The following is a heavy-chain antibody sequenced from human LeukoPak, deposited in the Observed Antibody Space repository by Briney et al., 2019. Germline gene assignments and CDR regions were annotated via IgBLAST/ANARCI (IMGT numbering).Heavy chain of an antibody. CDR2: INPSGGST. J-gene: IGHJ6*02. Sequence: ASVKVSCKASGYTFTGYYMHWVRQAPGQGLEWMGIINPSGGSTSYAQKFQGRVTMTRDTSTSTVYMELSSLRSEDTAVYYCGSTSMPHYYYYGMDVWGQGTTVTVSS. CDR3: GSTSMPHYYYYGMDV. V-gene: IGHV1-46*01. CDR1: GYTFTGYY. D-gene: IGHD2-2*01.